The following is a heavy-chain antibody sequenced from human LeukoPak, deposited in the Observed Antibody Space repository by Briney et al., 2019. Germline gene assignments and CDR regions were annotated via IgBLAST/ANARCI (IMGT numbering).Heavy chain of an antibody. CDR3: ARWGHYGPLGY. J-gene: IGHJ4*02. V-gene: IGHV4-34*01. D-gene: IGHD4-17*01. Sequence: SETPSPTRAVYGGAFRGYYWGWIRQPPGEGVEWIGEINHSGSTNYNPSLKSRVTISVDTSKNQFSLKLSSVTAADTAVYYCARWGHYGPLGYWGQGTLVTVSS. CDR1: GGAFRGYY. CDR2: INHSGST.